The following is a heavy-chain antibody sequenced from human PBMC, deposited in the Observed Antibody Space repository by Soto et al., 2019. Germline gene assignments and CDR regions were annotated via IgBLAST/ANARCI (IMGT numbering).Heavy chain of an antibody. CDR2: VNTYNGNP. J-gene: IGHJ4*02. D-gene: IGHD6-13*01. Sequence: QVQLVQSGGELKKPGASVKVSCKASGYTFTNYAISWVRQAPGRGLEWMGWVNTYNGNPNYAQIFQGRVTMTTDTSTGTAYMEPRSLKPDDSAIYYCARDTQYSTSWQRFDSWGQGTRVTVSS. CDR1: GYTFTNYA. CDR3: ARDTQYSTSWQRFDS. V-gene: IGHV1-18*01.